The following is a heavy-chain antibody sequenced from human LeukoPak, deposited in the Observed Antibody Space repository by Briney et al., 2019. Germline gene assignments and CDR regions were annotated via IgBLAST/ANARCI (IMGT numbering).Heavy chain of an antibody. V-gene: IGHV3-23*01. J-gene: IGHJ4*02. Sequence: PGGSPRLSCAASGFTFSSYAMSWVRQAPGKGLEWVSAISGSGGSTYYADSVKGRFTISRDNSKNTLYLQMNSLRAEDTAVYYCAKSYGSGSYYNYWGQGTLVTVSS. CDR3: AKSYGSGSYYNY. CDR2: ISGSGGST. D-gene: IGHD3-10*01. CDR1: GFTFSSYA.